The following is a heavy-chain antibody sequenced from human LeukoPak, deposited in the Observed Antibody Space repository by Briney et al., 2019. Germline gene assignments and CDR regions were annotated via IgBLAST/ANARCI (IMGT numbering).Heavy chain of an antibody. Sequence: SETLSLTCTVSGGSISSYYWSWIRQPPGKGLEWIGYIYYSGSTNYNPSLKSRVTISLDTSKNQFSLKLSSVTAADTAVYYCARAVAGDDAFDIWGQGTMVTVSS. D-gene: IGHD6-19*01. CDR2: IYYSGST. CDR1: GGSISSYY. V-gene: IGHV4-59*08. CDR3: ARAVAGDDAFDI. J-gene: IGHJ3*02.